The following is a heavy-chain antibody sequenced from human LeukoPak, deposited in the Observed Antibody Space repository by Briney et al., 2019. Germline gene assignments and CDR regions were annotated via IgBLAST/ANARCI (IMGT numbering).Heavy chain of an antibody. CDR1: GGSITDYY. CDR3: ARGPGGGSYSDAFDI. J-gene: IGHJ3*02. D-gene: IGHD1-26*01. Sequence: SETLSLTCTVSGGSITDYYWSWIRQPPGKGLEWIGYIYYSGNTNYNPSLKSRVTISVNTSKNQFSLKVSSVTAADTAMYYCARGPGGGSYSDAFDIWGQGTMVTVSS. CDR2: IYYSGNT. V-gene: IGHV4-59*01.